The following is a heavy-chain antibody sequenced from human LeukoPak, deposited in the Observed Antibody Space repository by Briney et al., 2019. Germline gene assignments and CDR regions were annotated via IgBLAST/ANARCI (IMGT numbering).Heavy chain of an antibody. CDR3: AKDHYYFFDY. D-gene: IGHD3-10*01. CDR1: GFTFSSYA. V-gene: IGHV3-23*01. CDR2: ISGSGVST. J-gene: IGHJ4*02. Sequence: GGSLRLSCAASGFTFSSYAMSWVRQAPGKGLEWVSAISGSGVSTYYADSEKGRFTISRDNPKNPLYLQMNSLRAEDTAVYYCAKDHYYFFDYWGQGTLVTVSS.